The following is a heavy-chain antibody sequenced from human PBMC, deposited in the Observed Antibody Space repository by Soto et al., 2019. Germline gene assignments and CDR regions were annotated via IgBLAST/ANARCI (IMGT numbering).Heavy chain of an antibody. V-gene: IGHV3-23*01. CDR2: ISGSAITT. J-gene: IGHJ6*02. D-gene: IGHD6-6*01. Sequence: EVQLLDPGGGLVQPGGSLRLSCAASGFTFSSYAMSWVRQAPGKGLEWVSAISGSAITTYYADSVKGRFTISRDNSKNTVYLQMNSLRAEDTAIYYCAKVIVARGGMDVWGRGTTVTVSS. CDR3: AKVIVARGGMDV. CDR1: GFTFSSYA.